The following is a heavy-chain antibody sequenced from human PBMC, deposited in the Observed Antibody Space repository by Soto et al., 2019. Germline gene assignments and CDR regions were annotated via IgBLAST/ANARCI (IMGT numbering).Heavy chain of an antibody. CDR1: GFTFSPFA. D-gene: IGHD3-16*01. V-gene: IGHV3-23*01. Sequence: EVQLLESGGGLVQPGGSLRLSCAASGFTFSPFAMSWVRQAPGKGLESVSRISGSGGTTYYADSVKGRFTISRDNSKNTLYLQVNSLRAEDTAVYYCAKEIGGYYFDSWGQGTLVAVSS. CDR2: ISGSGGTT. J-gene: IGHJ4*02. CDR3: AKEIGGYYFDS.